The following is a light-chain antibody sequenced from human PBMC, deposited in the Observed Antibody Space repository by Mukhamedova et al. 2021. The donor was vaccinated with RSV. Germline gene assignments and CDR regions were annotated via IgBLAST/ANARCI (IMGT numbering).Light chain of an antibody. CDR3: QQYNTQT. CDR2: KAS. Sequence: WYQRRVHGRAPKLLIYKASTLETGVPSRFSGSGSGTEFSLTISSLQHDDFATYYCQQYNTQTFGQGAKVEVK. J-gene: IGKJ1*01. V-gene: IGKV1-5*03.